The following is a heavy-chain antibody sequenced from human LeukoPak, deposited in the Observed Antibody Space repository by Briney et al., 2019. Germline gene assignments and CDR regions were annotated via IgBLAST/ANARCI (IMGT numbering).Heavy chain of an antibody. D-gene: IGHD1-26*01. J-gene: IGHJ5*02. Sequence: PGGSLRLSCAASGFSFSSYEMNWVRQAPGKGLEWVSYISSSGSIIYYADSVKGRFTISRDNANNSLYLQMNSLRAEDTAVYYCARRIVGATGGGWFDPWGQGTLVTVSS. CDR1: GFSFSSYE. CDR3: ARRIVGATGGGWFDP. V-gene: IGHV3-48*03. CDR2: ISSSGSII.